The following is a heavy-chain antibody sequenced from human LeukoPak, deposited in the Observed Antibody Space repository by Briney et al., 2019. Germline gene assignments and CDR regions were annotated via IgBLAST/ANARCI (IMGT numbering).Heavy chain of an antibody. CDR3: ARDPITMVRGPTTWYYGMDV. V-gene: IGHV1-18*01. J-gene: IGHJ6*02. D-gene: IGHD3-10*01. CDR1: GYTFTSYG. CDR2: ISAYNGNT. Sequence: GASVKVSCKASGYTFTSYGISWVRQAPGQGLEWMGWISAYNGNTNYAQKLQGRVTMTTDTSTGTACMELRSLRSDDTAVYYCARDPITMVRGPTTWYYGMDVWGQGTTVTVSS.